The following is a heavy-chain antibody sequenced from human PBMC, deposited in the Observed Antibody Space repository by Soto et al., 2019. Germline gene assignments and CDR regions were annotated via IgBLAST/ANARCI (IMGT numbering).Heavy chain of an antibody. V-gene: IGHV1-8*01. CDR2: MNPDSGNT. J-gene: IGHJ6*03. D-gene: IGHD3-10*01. CDR3: AREAASDPSFYYHYMDV. Sequence: QEQLVQSGAEVKKPGAPVKDSCKASGYTFSNYNINWVRQASGQGLEWMGWMNPDSGNTGYAEKFQGRVTMTRNSSISTASMELRGRPTEDTAVYYCAREAASDPSFYYHYMDVWGKVTTVTVSS. CDR1: GYTFSNYN.